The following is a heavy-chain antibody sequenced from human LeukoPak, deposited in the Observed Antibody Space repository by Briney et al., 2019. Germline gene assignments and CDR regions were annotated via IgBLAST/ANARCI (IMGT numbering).Heavy chain of an antibody. CDR1: GASISSTNYC. J-gene: IGHJ4*02. Sequence: SETLSLTCTVSGASISSTNYCWGWIRQPPGKGLEWIGSTYNLGTTQYNPSLKSRLTISVDTSKNQFSLKLSSVTAADTAVYYCAAPYSGSYQYYFDYWGQGALVTVSS. V-gene: IGHV4-39*01. CDR3: AAPYSGSYQYYFDY. D-gene: IGHD1-26*01. CDR2: TYNLGTT.